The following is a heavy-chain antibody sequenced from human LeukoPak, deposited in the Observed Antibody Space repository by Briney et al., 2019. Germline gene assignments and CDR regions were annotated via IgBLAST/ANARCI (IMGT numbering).Heavy chain of an antibody. D-gene: IGHD2-8*02. V-gene: IGHV1-2*02. CDR3: SRAADVVLVPPSDD. J-gene: IGHJ4*02. Sequence: ASVKVSCKASGYTFIGYYIHWVRQAPGQGLEWMGWINPNSGDTNYAQKFKGRVTMTRDTSISAAYMELSSLRFDDTAVYYCSRAADVVLVPPSDDWGQGTLVTVSS. CDR1: GYTFIGYY. CDR2: INPNSGDT.